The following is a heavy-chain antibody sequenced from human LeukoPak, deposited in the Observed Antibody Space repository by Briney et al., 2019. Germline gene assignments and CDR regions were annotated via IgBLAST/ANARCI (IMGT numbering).Heavy chain of an antibody. Sequence: GGSLRLSCAASGFTFSRYTTHCVRQAPGKGLEWVAFIRYDGSNKYYADSVKGRFTISRDNSKNTLYLQMNSLRAEDTAVYYCANRGYSGYEASYYFDYWGQGTLVTVSS. CDR1: GFTFSRYT. V-gene: IGHV3-30*02. CDR2: IRYDGSNK. J-gene: IGHJ4*02. CDR3: ANRGYSGYEASYYFDY. D-gene: IGHD5-12*01.